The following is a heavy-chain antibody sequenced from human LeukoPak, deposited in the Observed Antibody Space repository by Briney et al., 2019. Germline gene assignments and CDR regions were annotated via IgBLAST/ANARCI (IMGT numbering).Heavy chain of an antibody. CDR1: GYTFTSYG. V-gene: IGHV1-18*01. J-gene: IGHJ4*02. CDR2: ISAYNGNT. CDR3: ATLLRDFDY. Sequence: ASVKVSCKASGYTFTSYGISWVRQAPGQGLEWMGWISAYNGNTNYAQKFQGRVTMTRDTSISTAYMELSRLRSDDTAVYYCATLLRDFDYWGQGTLVTVSS.